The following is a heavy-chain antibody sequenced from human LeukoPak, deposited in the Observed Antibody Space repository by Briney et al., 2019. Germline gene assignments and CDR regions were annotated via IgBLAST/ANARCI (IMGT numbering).Heavy chain of an antibody. V-gene: IGHV3-23*01. CDR2: ISGSGGST. J-gene: IGHJ4*02. D-gene: IGHD3-3*01. CDR3: AKGSSDFWSGYYDY. Sequence: GGFLRLSCAASGFTFSSYAMSWVRQAPGKGLEWVSAISGSGGSTYYADSVKGRFTISRDNSKNTLYLQMNSLRAEDTAVYYCAKGSSDFWSGYYDYWGQGTLVTVSS. CDR1: GFTFSSYA.